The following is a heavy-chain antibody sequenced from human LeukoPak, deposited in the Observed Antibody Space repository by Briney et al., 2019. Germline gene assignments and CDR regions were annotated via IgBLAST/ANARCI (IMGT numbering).Heavy chain of an antibody. D-gene: IGHD2-2*01. J-gene: IGHJ6*02. CDR1: GFTFSSYD. V-gene: IGHV3-13*01. CDR3: ARGAGYCSSTSCFGPYYGMDV. Sequence: QPGGSLRLSCAASGFTFSSYDMHWVRHATGKGLEWVSAIGTAGDTYYPGSVKGRFTISRENAKNSLYLQMNSLRAGDTAVYYCARGAGYCSSTSCFGPYYGMDVWGQGTTVTVSS. CDR2: IGTAGDT.